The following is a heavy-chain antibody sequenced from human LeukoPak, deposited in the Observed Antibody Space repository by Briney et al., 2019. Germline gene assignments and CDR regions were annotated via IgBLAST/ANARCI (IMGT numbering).Heavy chain of an antibody. CDR2: TIPIFGTA. J-gene: IGHJ6*03. D-gene: IGHD2-21*01. V-gene: IGHV1-69*05. CDR1: GGTFSSYA. Sequence: SVKVSCKASGGTFSSYAISWVRQAPGQGLEWMGRTIPIFGTANYAQKFQGRVTITTDESTSTAYMELSSLRSEDTAVYYCARDVAIPPPKNYYYMDVWGKGTTVTVSS. CDR3: ARDVAIPPPKNYYYMDV.